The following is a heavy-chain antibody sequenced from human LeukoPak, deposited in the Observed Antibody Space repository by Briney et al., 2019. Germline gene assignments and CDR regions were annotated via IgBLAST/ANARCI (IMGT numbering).Heavy chain of an antibody. CDR1: GFTFDDYA. V-gene: IGHV3-9*01. Sequence: GRSLRLSCAASGFTFDDYAMPWVRQAPGKGLEWVSGISWNSGSIGYADSVKGRFTISRDNAKNSLYLQMNSLRAEDTALYYCAKAKRMSGMDVWGQGTTVTVSS. CDR2: ISWNSGSI. CDR3: AKAKRMSGMDV. D-gene: IGHD2-15*01. J-gene: IGHJ6*02.